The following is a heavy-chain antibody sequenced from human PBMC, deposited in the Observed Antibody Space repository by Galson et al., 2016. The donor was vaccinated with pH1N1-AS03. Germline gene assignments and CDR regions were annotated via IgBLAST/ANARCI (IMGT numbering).Heavy chain of an antibody. CDR3: ARVAPKWYFDL. J-gene: IGHJ2*01. V-gene: IGHV3-64*01. CDR1: GFTFSSYV. Sequence: SLRLSCAASGFTFSSYVMHWVRQAPGKGLEYVSAISSYGGSTYYATPLKGRFTISRDNSKNTLYLQMGSLRAEDMAVYYCARVAPKWYFDLWGRGTLVTVSS. CDR2: ISSYGGST.